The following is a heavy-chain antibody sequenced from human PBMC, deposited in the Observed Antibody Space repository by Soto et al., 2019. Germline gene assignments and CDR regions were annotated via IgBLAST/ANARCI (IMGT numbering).Heavy chain of an antibody. V-gene: IGHV3-53*01. Sequence: GGSLRLSCAASGFTVSSNYMSWVRQAPGKGLEWVTAIYGGDRIYYADSVKGRFTISRDDSKNSVNLQMNSLRAEDTAVYYCATETGGTGFDSWGQGTLVTVSS. CDR1: GFTVSSNY. CDR2: IYGGDRI. CDR3: ATETGGTGFDS. D-gene: IGHD2-8*02. J-gene: IGHJ4*02.